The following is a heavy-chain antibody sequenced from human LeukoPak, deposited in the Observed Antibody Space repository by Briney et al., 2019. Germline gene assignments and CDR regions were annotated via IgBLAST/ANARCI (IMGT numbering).Heavy chain of an antibody. Sequence: GGSLRLSCAASGFTFGSYVMSWVRQAPGKGLEWVSYINHNGKTIYYADSVRGLFTIFRDNGKNSLYLKKNSLRDEDTAVYYCARDNDWAFDYWGQGTLVTVSS. CDR1: GFTFGSYV. D-gene: IGHD3-9*01. CDR3: ARDNDWAFDY. CDR2: INHNGKTI. J-gene: IGHJ4*02. V-gene: IGHV3-48*02.